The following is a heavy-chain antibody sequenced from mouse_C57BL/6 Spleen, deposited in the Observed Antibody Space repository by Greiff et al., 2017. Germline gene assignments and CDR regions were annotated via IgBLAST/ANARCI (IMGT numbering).Heavy chain of an antibody. CDR3: ARTYYYGSSLWFAY. CDR2: IRNKANGYTT. V-gene: IGHV7-3*01. D-gene: IGHD1-1*01. J-gene: IGHJ3*01. Sequence: EVKLVESGGGLVQPGGSLSLSCAASGFTFTDYYMSWVRQPPGKALEWLGFIRNKANGYTTEYSASVKGRFTISRDNSQSILYLQMNALRAEDSATYYCARTYYYGSSLWFAYWGQGTLVTVSA. CDR1: GFTFTDYY.